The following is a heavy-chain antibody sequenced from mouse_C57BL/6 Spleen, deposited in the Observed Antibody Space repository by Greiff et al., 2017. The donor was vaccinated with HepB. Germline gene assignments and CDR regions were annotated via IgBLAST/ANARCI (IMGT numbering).Heavy chain of an antibody. J-gene: IGHJ4*01. CDR1: GYTFTDYY. D-gene: IGHD2-5*01. CDR2: INPYNGGT. CDR3: ATYSNYEGAMDY. Sequence: VQLQQSGPVLVKPGASVKMSCKASGYTFTDYYMNWVKQSHGKSLEWIGVINPYNGGTSYNQKFKGKATLTVDKSSSTAYMELNSLTSEDSAVYYCATYSNYEGAMDYWGQGTSVTVSS. V-gene: IGHV1-19*01.